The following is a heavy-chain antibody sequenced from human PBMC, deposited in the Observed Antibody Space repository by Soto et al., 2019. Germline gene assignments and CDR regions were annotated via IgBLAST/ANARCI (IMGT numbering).Heavy chain of an antibody. CDR2: LYHSGIT. CDR1: GGSISSGGYS. D-gene: IGHD3-16*01. Sequence: QLQLQESGSGLVKPSQTLSLTCAVSGGSISSGGYSWSWIRQPPGKGLEWIGYLYHSGITYYNPFLKGRVTTSVDRPKNQFSLKVISVTAADTAVYYGAEGVMTSRLDYWGQGTLVIVSS. V-gene: IGHV4-30-2*01. CDR3: AEGVMTSRLDY. J-gene: IGHJ4*02.